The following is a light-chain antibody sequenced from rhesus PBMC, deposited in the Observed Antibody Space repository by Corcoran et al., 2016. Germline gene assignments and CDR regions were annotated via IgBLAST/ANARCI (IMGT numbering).Light chain of an antibody. CDR1: QGISSW. Sequence: DIQMTQSPSSLSASVGDRVTITCRASQGISSWLAWYQQKPGKAPKLLIYKASRLPSGVPSRFSGSVAGTDFTLTISSLQPEDFATYYCQQYNSAPWTFGQGTKVEIK. V-gene: IGKV1-21*01. CDR2: KAS. J-gene: IGKJ1*01. CDR3: QQYNSAPWT.